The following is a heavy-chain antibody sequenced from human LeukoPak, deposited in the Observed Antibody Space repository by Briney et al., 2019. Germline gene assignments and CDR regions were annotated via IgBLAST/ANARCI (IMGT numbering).Heavy chain of an antibody. Sequence: SETLSLTCTVSGGSISSGDCYWSWIRQPPGKGLEWIGYIYYSGSTYYNPSLKSRVTISVDTSKNQFSLKLSSVTAADTAVYYCASLRTRGYSYGDDYWGQGTLVTVSS. CDR3: ASLRTRGYSYGDDY. CDR1: GGSISSGDCY. D-gene: IGHD5-18*01. J-gene: IGHJ4*02. V-gene: IGHV4-30-4*01. CDR2: IYYSGST.